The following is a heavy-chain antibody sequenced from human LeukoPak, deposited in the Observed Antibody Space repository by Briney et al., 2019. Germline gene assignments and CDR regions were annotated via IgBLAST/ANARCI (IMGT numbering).Heavy chain of an antibody. V-gene: IGHV4-34*01. Sequence: SETLSLTCAVYGGSFSGYYWSWIRQPPGKGLEWIGEINHSGSNKYNPSLKSRVTISVEKSKNPFSLKLRSVTAAHTAVYYCARATTHIVVVPAATTYYYYYYMDVWGKGTTVTVSS. D-gene: IGHD2-2*01. CDR3: ARATTHIVVVPAATTYYYYYYMDV. J-gene: IGHJ6*03. CDR1: GGSFSGYY. CDR2: INHSGSN.